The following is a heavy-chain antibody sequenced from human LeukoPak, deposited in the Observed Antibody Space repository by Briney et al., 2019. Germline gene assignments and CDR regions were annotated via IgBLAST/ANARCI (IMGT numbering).Heavy chain of an antibody. CDR3: ARHPGRRDGYNFDY. CDR1: GYYISSGYY. V-gene: IGHV4-38-2*02. D-gene: IGHD5-24*01. J-gene: IGHJ4*02. CDR2: IYYSGST. Sequence: SETLSLTCTVSGYYISSGYYWAWVRQPPGKGLQWLGSIYYSGSTYYNPSLKSRVTISVDTSKNQFSLKLSSVTAADTAVYYCARHPGRRDGYNFDYWGQGTLVTVSS.